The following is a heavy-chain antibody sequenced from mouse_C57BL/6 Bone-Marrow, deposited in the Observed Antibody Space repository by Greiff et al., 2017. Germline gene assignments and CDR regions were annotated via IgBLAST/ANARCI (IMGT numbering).Heavy chain of an antibody. CDR1: GYAFSSYW. CDR2: IYPGDGDT. J-gene: IGHJ2*01. CDR3: ASGDYGDFEV. Sequence: QVQLLQSGAELVKPGASVKFSCKASGYAFSSYWMTWVKQRPGKGLEWIGKIYPGDGDTNYNGKFKGKATLTADKSSSTAYMQLSRRTSEDSAVYLCASGDYGDFEVWGQGTTLTVSS. D-gene: IGHD2-4*01. V-gene: IGHV1-80*01.